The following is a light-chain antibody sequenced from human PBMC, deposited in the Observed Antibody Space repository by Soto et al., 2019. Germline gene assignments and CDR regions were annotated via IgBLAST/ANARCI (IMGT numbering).Light chain of an antibody. J-gene: IGKJ1*01. CDR3: QVRDVWPT. CDR2: DAS. Sequence: IVLTQSPATLSLSPGERAALSCRASQSVNTSLAWYQHKAGQAPRLIIYDASKRAPGIPARFSGSGSGTDFTLTISSLEPEDFAVYYCQVRDVWPTFGQGTKVEIK. CDR1: QSVNTS. V-gene: IGKV3-11*01.